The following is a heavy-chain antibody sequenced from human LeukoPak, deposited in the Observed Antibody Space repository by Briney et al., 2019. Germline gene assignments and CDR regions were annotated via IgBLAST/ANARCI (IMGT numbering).Heavy chain of an antibody. J-gene: IGHJ4*02. D-gene: IGHD3-10*01. CDR2: INYGGTT. Sequence: SETLSLTCTVSGGSISNTEYYWSWIRQPPGKELEWIASINYGGTTYYNPSLKSRVTISVDTSRNQFSLKLSSVTASDTAVYYCARHSRSVDYGSGSYTWDYWGQGTLVTVSS. CDR3: ARHSRSVDYGSGSYTWDY. CDR1: GGSISNTEYY. V-gene: IGHV4-39*01.